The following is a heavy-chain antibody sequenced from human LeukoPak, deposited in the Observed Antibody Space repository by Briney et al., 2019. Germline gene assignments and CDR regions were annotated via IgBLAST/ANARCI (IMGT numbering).Heavy chain of an antibody. CDR1: GFTFSSYW. D-gene: IGHD2-2*02. V-gene: IGHV3-74*01. J-gene: IGHJ4*02. Sequence: PGGSLRLSCAASGFTFSSYWMHWVRQAPGKGLVWISRINSDGSSTSYADSVKGRFTISRDNSKNTLYLQMNSLRAEDTAVYYCARTSVAAAISPYYFDYWGQGTLVTVSS. CDR3: ARTSVAAAISPYYFDY. CDR2: INSDGSST.